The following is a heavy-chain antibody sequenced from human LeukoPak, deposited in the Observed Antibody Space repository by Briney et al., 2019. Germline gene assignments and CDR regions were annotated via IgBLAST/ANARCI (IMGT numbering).Heavy chain of an antibody. V-gene: IGHV4-61*01. J-gene: IGHJ5*02. CDR2: IYYSGST. Sequence: SETLSLTCTVSGGSVSSNNYFWSWIRQPPGKGLEWIAYIYYSGSTKYNPSLKSRVTISVDTSKNQFSLKLTSVTAADTAVYYCARGPWFDPWGQGTLVTVSS. CDR1: GGSVSSNNYF. CDR3: ARGPWFDP.